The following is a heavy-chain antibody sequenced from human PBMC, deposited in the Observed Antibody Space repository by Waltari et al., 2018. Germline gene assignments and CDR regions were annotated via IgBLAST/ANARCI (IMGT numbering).Heavy chain of an antibody. CDR2: IYPGDSDT. CDR1: GYSFTSFW. J-gene: IGHJ1*01. Sequence: EVQLVQSGGEVQKPGESLQISWKGSGYSFTSFWIGWVRQMPGKGLEWMGIIYPGDSDTKYSPSFQGRVTVSADKSINTAYLQWATLKASDTAMYYCASFGPAAPFEHWGQGSLVIVSS. V-gene: IGHV5-51*01. D-gene: IGHD2-2*01. CDR3: ASFGPAAPFEH.